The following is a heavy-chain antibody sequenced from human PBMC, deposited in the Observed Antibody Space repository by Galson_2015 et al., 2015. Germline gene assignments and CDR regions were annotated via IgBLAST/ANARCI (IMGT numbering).Heavy chain of an antibody. Sequence: CAISGDSVSSDSASWNWFRQSPSRGFEWLGKTFYRSRWYNDYTPSVKSRIIINTDTSENQFSLRLNSVTPEDTAVYYCARLVGNGIIDYWGQGTLVTVSS. CDR1: GDSVSSDSAS. CDR3: ARLVGNGIIDY. CDR2: TFYRSRWYN. V-gene: IGHV6-1*01. J-gene: IGHJ4*02. D-gene: IGHD2-8*01.